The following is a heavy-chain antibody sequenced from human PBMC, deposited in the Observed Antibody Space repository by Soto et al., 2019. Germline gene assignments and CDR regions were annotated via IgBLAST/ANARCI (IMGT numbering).Heavy chain of an antibody. CDR1: GFTFSSYS. D-gene: IGHD3-3*01. CDR3: ARTIFGVVIDYYYYGMDV. J-gene: IGHJ6*02. V-gene: IGHV3-21*01. CDR2: ISSSSSYI. Sequence: GGSLRLSCAASGFTFSSYSMNWVRQAPGKGLEWVSSISSSSSYIYYADSVKGRFTISRDNAKNSLYLQMNSLRAEDTAVYYCARTIFGVVIDYYYYGMDVWGQGTTVTVSS.